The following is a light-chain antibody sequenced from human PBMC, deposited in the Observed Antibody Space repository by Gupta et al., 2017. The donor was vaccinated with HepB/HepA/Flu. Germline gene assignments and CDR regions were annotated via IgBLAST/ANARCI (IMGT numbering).Light chain of an antibody. CDR3: VGWDDSLSGYV. CDR2: NDN. CDR1: SSNIGNDN. Sequence: QPVLTQPPSASWTPGQRVTISCSGSSSNIGNDNASWYQQLPGTAPKLLIYNDNQRPSGVPVRFSGSKSGTTASLAISGLRSEDEADYYCVGWDDSLSGYVFGAGTKVTVL. V-gene: IGLV1-47*02. J-gene: IGLJ1*01.